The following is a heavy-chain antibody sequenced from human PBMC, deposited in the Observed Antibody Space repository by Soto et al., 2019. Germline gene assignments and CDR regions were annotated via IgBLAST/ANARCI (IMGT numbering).Heavy chain of an antibody. D-gene: IGHD5-12*01. V-gene: IGHV3-30*18. CDR2: ISYDGSNK. CDR3: AKEFEGDIVATIGDFDY. CDR1: GFTFSSYG. J-gene: IGHJ4*02. Sequence: GGSLRLSCAASGFTFSSYGMHWVRQAPGKGLEWVAVISYDGSNKYYADSVKGRFTISRDNSKNTLYLQMNSLRAEDTAVYYCAKEFEGDIVATIGDFDYWGQGTLVTVSS.